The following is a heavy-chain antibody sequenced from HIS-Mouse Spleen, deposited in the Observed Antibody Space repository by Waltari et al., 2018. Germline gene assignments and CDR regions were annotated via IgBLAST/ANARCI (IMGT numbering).Heavy chain of an antibody. D-gene: IGHD3-22*01. CDR3: ARITYYYDSSGPLNWFDP. V-gene: IGHV4-38-2*02. Sequence: QVQLQESGPGLVTPSETLSLTCTVSGYSISSGYYWGWIRQPPGKGLGWIGSLYHSGSTYYNPCLKSRVPISVDTSKNQFSLMLSSVTAADTAVYYCARITYYYDSSGPLNWFDPWGQGTLVTVSS. J-gene: IGHJ5*02. CDR1: GYSISSGYY. CDR2: LYHSGST.